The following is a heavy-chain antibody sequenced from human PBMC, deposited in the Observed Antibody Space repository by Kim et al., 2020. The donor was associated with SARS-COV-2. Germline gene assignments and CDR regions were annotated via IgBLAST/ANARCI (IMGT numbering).Heavy chain of an antibody. V-gene: IGHV3-74*01. Sequence: KARFTISRDNAKTTLYLQMNSLRAETTAVYYCARDHSYDVSPYYYYGMDVWGQGTTVTVSS. CDR3: ARDHSYDVSPYYYYGMDV. D-gene: IGHD5-18*01. J-gene: IGHJ6*02.